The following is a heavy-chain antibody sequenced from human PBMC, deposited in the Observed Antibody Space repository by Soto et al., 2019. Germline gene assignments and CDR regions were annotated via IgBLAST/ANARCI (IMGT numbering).Heavy chain of an antibody. CDR1: GYTFTSYG. J-gene: IGHJ4*02. CDR3: ARDRGYSYGYWSPDDY. Sequence: QVQLVQSGAEVKKPGASVKVSCKASGYTFTSYGISWVRQAPGQGLEWMGWISAYNGNTNYAQKFQGRVTITADKSTSTAYMELSSLRSEDTAVYYCARDRGYSYGYWSPDDYWGQGTLVTVSS. D-gene: IGHD5-18*01. V-gene: IGHV1-18*04. CDR2: ISAYNGNT.